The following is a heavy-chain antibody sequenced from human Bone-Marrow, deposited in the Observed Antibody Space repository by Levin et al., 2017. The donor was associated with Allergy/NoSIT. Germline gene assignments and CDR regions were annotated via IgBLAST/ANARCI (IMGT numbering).Heavy chain of an antibody. CDR2: INHSGST. J-gene: IGHJ4*02. CDR1: GGSFSGYY. CDR3: ARVYGSGSYSVDY. Sequence: GSLRLSCAVYGGSFSGYYWSWIRQPPGKGLEWIGEINHSGSTNYNPSLKSRVTISVDTSKNQFSLKLSSVTAADTAVYYCARVYGSGSYSVDYWGQGTLVTVSS. D-gene: IGHD3-10*01. V-gene: IGHV4-34*01.